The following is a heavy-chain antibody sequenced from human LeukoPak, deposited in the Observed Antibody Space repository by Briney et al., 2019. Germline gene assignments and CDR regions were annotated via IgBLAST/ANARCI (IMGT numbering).Heavy chain of an antibody. CDR3: ARPAGPLYSSGWYAY. V-gene: IGHV4-39*01. CDR2: IYYSGST. CDR1: GGSISSSSYY. Sequence: PSETLSLTCTVSGGSISSSSYYWGWIRQPPGKGLEWIGRIYYSGSTYYNPSLKSRVTISVDTSKNQFYLKLSSVTAADTAVYYCARPAGPLYSSGWYAYWGQGTLVTVSS. J-gene: IGHJ4*02. D-gene: IGHD6-19*01.